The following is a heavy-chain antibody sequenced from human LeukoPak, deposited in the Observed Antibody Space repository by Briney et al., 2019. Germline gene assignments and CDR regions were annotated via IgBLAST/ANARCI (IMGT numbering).Heavy chain of an antibody. V-gene: IGHV3-23*01. D-gene: IGHD3-16*01. J-gene: IGHJ4*02. CDR3: AAGGGWALFDY. CDR1: VFTFSSYA. CDR2: ISGSGGST. Sequence: PGGSLRLSCAASVFTFSSYAMSWVRQAPGKGLEWVSAISGSGGSTYYADSVKGRFTISRDNAKNSLYLQMNSLRAEDTALYYCAAGGGWALFDYWGQGTLVTVSS.